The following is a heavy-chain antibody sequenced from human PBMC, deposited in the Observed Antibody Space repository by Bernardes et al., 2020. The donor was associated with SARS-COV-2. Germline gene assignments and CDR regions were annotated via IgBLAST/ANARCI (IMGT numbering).Heavy chain of an antibody. J-gene: IGHJ6*02. CDR2: IKQDGSEK. CDR3: ARGNPGDCSFFSCPVYQYYYLMDV. Sequence: GGSLRLSCAASGFTFSNYWMNWVRQAPGKGLEWVAKIKQDGSEKYYVDSVKGRFTISRDNAKNSLYLQMNSLRTEDTAVYYCARGNPGDCSFFSCPVYQYYYLMDVWGQGTTVTASS. V-gene: IGHV3-7*01. CDR1: GFTFSNYW. D-gene: IGHD2-2*01.